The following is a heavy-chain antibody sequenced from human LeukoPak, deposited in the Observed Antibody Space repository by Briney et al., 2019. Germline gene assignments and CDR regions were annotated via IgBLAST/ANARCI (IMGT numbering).Heavy chain of an antibody. J-gene: IGHJ2*01. CDR2: ISSGSDYT. CDR3: AKIGVIGNWYYDV. CDR1: GFSFSSHG. D-gene: IGHD3-10*01. V-gene: IGHV3-23*01. Sequence: GGSLRLSCAASGFSFSSHGMSWVRQAPWKGPEWVSSISSGSDYTFYADSVKGRFTISRDNSKNTLYLQMNSLRAGDAAIYHCAKIGVIGNWYYDVWGRGTLVTVSS.